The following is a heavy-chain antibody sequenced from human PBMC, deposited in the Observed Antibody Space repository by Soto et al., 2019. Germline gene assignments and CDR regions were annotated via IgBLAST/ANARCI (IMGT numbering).Heavy chain of an antibody. CDR1: GGSISSYY. CDR2: IYHSGIT. J-gene: IGHJ4*02. V-gene: IGHV4-59*01. D-gene: IGHD1-1*01. Sequence: SETLSLTCTVSGGSISSYYWSWIRQPPGMGLEWIGYIYHSGITNYNPSLKSRVTMSVDTSKNQFSLKLSSVTAADTAVYYCARKGSYNDYFDYWGQGTLVTVSS. CDR3: ARKGSYNDYFDY.